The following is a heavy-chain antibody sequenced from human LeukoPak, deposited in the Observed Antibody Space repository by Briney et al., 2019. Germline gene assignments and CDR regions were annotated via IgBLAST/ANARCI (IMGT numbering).Heavy chain of an antibody. D-gene: IGHD2-15*01. CDR1: RGTFSSYA. CDR2: IIPIFGTA. J-gene: IGHJ3*02. V-gene: IGHV1-69*05. Sequence: SVKVSCKASRGTFSSYAISWVRQAPGQGLEWMGRIIPIFGTANYAQKFQGRVTITTDESTSTAYMELSSLRSEDTAVYYCARAVSGPVGAFDIWGQGTMVTVSS. CDR3: ARAVSGPVGAFDI.